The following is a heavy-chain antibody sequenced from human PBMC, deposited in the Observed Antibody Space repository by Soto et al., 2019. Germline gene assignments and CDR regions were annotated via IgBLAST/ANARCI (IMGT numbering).Heavy chain of an antibody. CDR2: IYYSGST. CDR3: ARHGAQGYCSSTSCQNDFDY. J-gene: IGHJ4*02. V-gene: IGHV4-59*08. Sequence: QVQLQESGPGLVKPSETLSLTCTVSGGSISSYYWSWIRQPPGKGLEWIGYIYYSGSTNYNPSLKSRVTISADTSKNQFPRKLSSVSAADTAVYYCARHGAQGYCSSTSCQNDFDYWGQGTLVTVSS. D-gene: IGHD2-2*01. CDR1: GGSISSYY.